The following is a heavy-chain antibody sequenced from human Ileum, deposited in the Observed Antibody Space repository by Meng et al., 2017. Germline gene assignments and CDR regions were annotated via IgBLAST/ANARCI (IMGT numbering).Heavy chain of an antibody. J-gene: IGHJ6*02. Sequence: GGSLRLSCAASGFTFSSYGMHWVRQAPGKGLEWVAVIWYDGSNKYYADSVKGRFTISRDNSKNTLYLQMNSLRAEDTAVYYCARDGSGYDDPAYYYYYGMDVWGQGTTVTVSS. CDR3: ARDGSGYDDPAYYYYYGMDV. D-gene: IGHD5-12*01. CDR1: GFTFSSYG. CDR2: IWYDGSNK. V-gene: IGHV3-33*01.